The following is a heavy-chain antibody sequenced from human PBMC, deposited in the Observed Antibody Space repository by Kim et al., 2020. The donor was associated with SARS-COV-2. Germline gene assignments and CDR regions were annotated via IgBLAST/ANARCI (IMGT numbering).Heavy chain of an antibody. V-gene: IGHV3-33*06. Sequence: GGSLRLSCAASGFTFSSYGMHWVRQAPGKGLEWVAVIRYDGSNKYYADSVKGRFTISRDNSKNSLYMQMNSLGAEDTAVYYCAKDFRYFDWGDYYGMDVWGQGATVTVSS. CDR1: GFTFSSYG. D-gene: IGHD3-9*01. CDR3: AKDFRYFDWGDYYGMDV. J-gene: IGHJ6*02. CDR2: IRYDGSNK.